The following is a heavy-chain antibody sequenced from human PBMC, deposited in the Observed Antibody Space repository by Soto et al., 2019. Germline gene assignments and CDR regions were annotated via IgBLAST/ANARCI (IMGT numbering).Heavy chain of an antibody. J-gene: IGHJ4*02. D-gene: IGHD6-19*01. CDR1: GGTFSSYA. CDR3: ARGPAVAGLFDY. CDR2: IIPIFGTA. V-gene: IGHV1-69*06. Sequence: ASVKVSCKASGGTFSSYAISWVRQAPGQGLEWMGGIIPIFGTANYAQKFQGRVTITADKSTSTAYMELSSLRSEDTAVYYCARGPAVAGLFDYWGQGTLVTVSS.